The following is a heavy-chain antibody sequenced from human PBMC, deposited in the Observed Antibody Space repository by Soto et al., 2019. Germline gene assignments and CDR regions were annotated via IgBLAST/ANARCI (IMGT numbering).Heavy chain of an antibody. D-gene: IGHD4-17*01. Sequence: ASVKVSCKASGYTFTSYAMHWVRQAPGQRLEWMGWINAGNGNTKYSQKFQGRVTITRDTSASTAYMELSSLRSEDTAVYYCASSGTVTPDYYYYYGMDVWRQGTTVTVSS. J-gene: IGHJ6*02. CDR2: INAGNGNT. CDR1: GYTFTSYA. V-gene: IGHV1-3*01. CDR3: ASSGTVTPDYYYYYGMDV.